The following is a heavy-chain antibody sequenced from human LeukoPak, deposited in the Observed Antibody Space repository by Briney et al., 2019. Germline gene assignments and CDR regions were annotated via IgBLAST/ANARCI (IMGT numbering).Heavy chain of an antibody. CDR1: GFTFSDYY. V-gene: IGHV3-11*06. Sequence: GSLRLSCAASGFTFSDYYMSWIRQAPGKGLEWVSYISSSSSYTNYADSVKGRFTISRDNAKNSLYLQMNSLRAEDTAVYYCARTDSSLDAFDIWGQGTMVTVSS. D-gene: IGHD6-19*01. CDR3: ARTDSSLDAFDI. J-gene: IGHJ3*02. CDR2: ISSSSSYT.